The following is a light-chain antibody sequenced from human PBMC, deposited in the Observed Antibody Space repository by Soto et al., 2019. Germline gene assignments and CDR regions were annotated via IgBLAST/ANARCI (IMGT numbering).Light chain of an antibody. V-gene: IGLV2-14*01. Sequence: QSALTQPASVSGSPGQSITISCIGTSSDVGGYNYVSWYQQHPGRAPKLMIYDVSDRPSGVSNRFSGSKSGNTASLTISGLQAEEEADYYCASYTSSSTLLFGGGTKLTVL. CDR1: SSDVGGYNY. J-gene: IGLJ2*01. CDR3: ASYTSSSTLL. CDR2: DVS.